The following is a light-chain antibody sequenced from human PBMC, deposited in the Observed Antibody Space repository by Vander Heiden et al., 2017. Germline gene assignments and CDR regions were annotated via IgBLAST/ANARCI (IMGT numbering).Light chain of an antibody. J-gene: IGKJ4*01. V-gene: IGKV1-8*01. CDR2: AAS. Sequence: AIRITQSPSSLSASTGDRVTITRRASQGISSYLAWYQQKPRKAPKLLIYAASTLQSGVPSRFSGSGSGTDFTLTISCLQYEDFATYYCQQYYSYPSLTFGGGTKVEIK. CDR3: QQYYSYPSLT. CDR1: QGISSY.